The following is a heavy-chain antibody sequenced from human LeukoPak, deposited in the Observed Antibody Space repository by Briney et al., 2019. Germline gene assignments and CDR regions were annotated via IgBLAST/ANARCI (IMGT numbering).Heavy chain of an antibody. CDR2: IYYSGST. CDR3: ARVLSAAGNNWFDP. J-gene: IGHJ5*02. CDR1: GGSISSGGYY. Sequence: PSETLSLTCAVSGGSISSGGYYWSWIRQPPGKGLEWIGYIYYSGSTYYNPSLKSRVTISVDTSKNQFSLKLSSVTAADTAVYYCARVLSAAGNNWFDPWGQGTLVTLSS. D-gene: IGHD6-13*01. V-gene: IGHV4-30-4*07.